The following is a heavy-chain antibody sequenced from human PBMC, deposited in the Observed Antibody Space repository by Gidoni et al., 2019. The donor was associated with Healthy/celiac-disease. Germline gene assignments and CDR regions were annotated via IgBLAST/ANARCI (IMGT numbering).Heavy chain of an antibody. CDR1: GFTFGDYA. CDR3: TRDVGWEIFDLGCYFDY. J-gene: IGHJ4*02. CDR2: IRSKAYGGTT. V-gene: IGHV3-49*03. D-gene: IGHD3-10*01. Sequence: EVQLVESGGGLVQPGRSLRPSCTASGFTFGDYAMSWFRQAPGKGLEWVGFIRSKAYGGTTEYAASVKGRFTISRDDSKSIAYLQMNSLKTEDTAVYYCTRDVGWEIFDLGCYFDYWGQGTLVTVSS.